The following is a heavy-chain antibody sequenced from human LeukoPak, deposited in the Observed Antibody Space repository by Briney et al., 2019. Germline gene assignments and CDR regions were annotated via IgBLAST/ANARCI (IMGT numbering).Heavy chain of an antibody. CDR3: VRDLDY. CDR2: IYTGGT. J-gene: IGHJ4*02. Sequence: KSSETLSLTCTVSGGSISAYYWSWIRQPAGKGPEWIGRIYTGGTIYNPSLQSRVVISVDKSKNQISLRLNSVTAADTAIYYCVRDLDYWGQGTLVTVSS. V-gene: IGHV4-4*07. CDR1: GGSISAYY.